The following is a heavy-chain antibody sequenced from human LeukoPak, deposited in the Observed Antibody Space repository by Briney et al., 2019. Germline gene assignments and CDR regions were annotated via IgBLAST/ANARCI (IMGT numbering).Heavy chain of an antibody. J-gene: IGHJ4*02. CDR3: ARDGDYCSSTSCYAL. Sequence: GASVKVSCKASGGTFSSYAISWVRQAPGQGLEWMGRIIPILGIANYAQKFQGRVTITADKSTSTAYMELSSLRSEDTAVYYCARDGDYCSSTSCYALWGQGTLVTVSS. CDR2: IIPILGIA. V-gene: IGHV1-69*04. D-gene: IGHD2-2*01. CDR1: GGTFSSYA.